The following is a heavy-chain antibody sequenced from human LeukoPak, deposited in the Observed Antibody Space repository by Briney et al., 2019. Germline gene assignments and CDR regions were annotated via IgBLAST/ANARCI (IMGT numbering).Heavy chain of an antibody. CDR3: ARGGSGWSVSLFDP. Sequence: SRTLSLTCAISGDSVSSNSAAWNWIRQSPSRGLEWLGRTYYRSKWYYDYAVSVKSRMTINPDTSKNQFSLQLNSVTPEDTAVYYCARGGSGWSVSLFDPWGQGTLVTVSS. D-gene: IGHD6-13*01. CDR1: GDSVSSNSAA. V-gene: IGHV6-1*01. CDR2: TYYRSKWYY. J-gene: IGHJ5*02.